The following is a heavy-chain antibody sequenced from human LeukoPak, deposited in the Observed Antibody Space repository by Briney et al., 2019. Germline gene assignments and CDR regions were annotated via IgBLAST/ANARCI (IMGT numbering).Heavy chain of an antibody. CDR2: ISSSSSTI. CDR1: GFTFSSYS. Sequence: PGGSLRLSCAASGFTFSSYSMNWVRQAPGKGLEWVSYISSSSSTIYYADSVKGRFTISRDNAKNSLYLQMNSLRAEDTAVYYCASLPGYGVLYFDYWGQGTLVTVSS. V-gene: IGHV3-48*04. D-gene: IGHD4-17*01. CDR3: ASLPGYGVLYFDY. J-gene: IGHJ4*02.